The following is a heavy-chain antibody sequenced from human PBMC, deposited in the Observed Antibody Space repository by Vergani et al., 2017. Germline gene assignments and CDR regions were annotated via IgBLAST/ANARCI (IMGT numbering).Heavy chain of an antibody. D-gene: IGHD1-26*01. CDR3: AKVLGGWELLPYY. V-gene: IGHV3-23*01. Sequence: EVQLLESGGGLVQPGGSLRLSCAASGFTFSSYALSWVRQAPGKGLEWVSAISGSGGSTYYADSVKGRFTISRDTSNNTLYLQRNSLRAEDTAVYYWAKVLGGWELLPYYWGQGTLVTVSS. CDR2: ISGSGGST. CDR1: GFTFSSYA. J-gene: IGHJ4*02.